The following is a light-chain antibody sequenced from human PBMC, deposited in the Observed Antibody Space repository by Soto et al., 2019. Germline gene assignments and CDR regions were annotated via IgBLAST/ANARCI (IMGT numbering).Light chain of an antibody. Sequence: DIVMTQSPDSLAVSLGERATINCKSSQSVLYRSNTKNYLAWYQQKPGQPPNLLIYWASTRESGVLDRFSGSGSGTDFTLTISSLQAEDVAVYYCQQYYSLPPTFGQGTKVEIK. CDR1: QSVLYRSNTKNY. V-gene: IGKV4-1*01. CDR3: QQYYSLPPT. J-gene: IGKJ1*01. CDR2: WAS.